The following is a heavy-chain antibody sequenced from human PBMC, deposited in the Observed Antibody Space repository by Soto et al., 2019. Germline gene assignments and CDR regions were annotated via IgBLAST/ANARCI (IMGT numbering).Heavy chain of an antibody. CDR1: GITFKTYS. CDR3: ARLWGIADHDS. CDR2: VIPILGKP. V-gene: IGHV1-69*12. J-gene: IGHJ5*01. Sequence: QVQLVQSGAEVKKPGSSVKVSCKSSGITFKTYSVSWVRQAPVHGPEWMGGVIPILGKPMYAQKFQDRFTITADESSQTVFMELTSLTSDDTAVYYCARLWGIADHDSWGQGTRVTVSS. D-gene: IGHD2-21*01.